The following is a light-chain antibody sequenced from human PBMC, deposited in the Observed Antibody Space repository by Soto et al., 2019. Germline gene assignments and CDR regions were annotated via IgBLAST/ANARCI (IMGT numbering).Light chain of an antibody. V-gene: IGLV2-14*01. CDR1: SSDIGGYIY. J-gene: IGLJ1*01. CDR2: EGS. CDR3: SSFSSSTTLYV. Sequence: QSVLTQPASVSGSPGQSITISCTGTSSDIGGYIYVSWYQQHPGKAPKLMIYEGSKRPSGVSNRFSGSKSGNTASLTISGLQAEDEADYYCSSFSSSTTLYVFATGTKVTVL.